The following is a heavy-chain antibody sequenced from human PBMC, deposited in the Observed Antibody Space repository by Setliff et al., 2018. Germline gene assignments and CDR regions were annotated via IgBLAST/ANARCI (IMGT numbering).Heavy chain of an antibody. Sequence: PSETLSLTCTVSGGSISSYYWSWIRQPPGKGLEWIAYIYYSGGTNYNPSLKSRVTISVDTSKNQFSLKLSSVTAADTAVYYCARGNNWEPDAFDVWGQGTMVTVSS. V-gene: IGHV4-59*01. CDR3: ARGNNWEPDAFDV. CDR1: GGSISSYY. J-gene: IGHJ3*01. D-gene: IGHD1-20*01. CDR2: IYYSGGT.